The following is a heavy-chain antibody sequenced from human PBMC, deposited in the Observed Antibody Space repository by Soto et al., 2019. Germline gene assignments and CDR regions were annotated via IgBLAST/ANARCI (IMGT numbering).Heavy chain of an antibody. J-gene: IGHJ4*02. CDR3: ARVQYGDYVSDY. Sequence: EVQLVESGGGLVQPGGSLRLSCAASGFTFSSYSMNWVRQAPGKGLEWVSSISSSSSYIYYADSVKGRFTISRDNAKNSLYLQMNSLRAEDTAVYYCARVQYGDYVSDYWGQGTLVTVSS. CDR2: ISSSSSYI. CDR1: GFTFSSYS. V-gene: IGHV3-21*01. D-gene: IGHD4-17*01.